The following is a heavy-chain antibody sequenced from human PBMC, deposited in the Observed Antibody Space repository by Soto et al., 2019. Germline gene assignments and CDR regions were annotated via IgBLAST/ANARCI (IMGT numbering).Heavy chain of an antibody. V-gene: IGHV3-30*18. J-gene: IGHJ4*02. D-gene: IGHD3-22*01. CDR3: AKPTYYYDSSGAFDY. Sequence: GGSLRLSCAASGFTFSSYGMHWVRQAPGKGLEWVAVISYDGSNKYYADSVKGRFTISRDNSKNTLYLQMNSLRAEDTAVYYSAKPTYYYDSSGAFDYWGQGTRVIVAS. CDR2: ISYDGSNK. CDR1: GFTFSSYG.